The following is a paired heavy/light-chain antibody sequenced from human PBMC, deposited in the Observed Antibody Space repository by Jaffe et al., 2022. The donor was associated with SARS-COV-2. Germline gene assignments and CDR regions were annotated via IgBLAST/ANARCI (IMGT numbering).Heavy chain of an antibody. V-gene: IGHV3-9*01. Sequence: EVHLVESGGGLVQAGRSLRLSCAASGFTFDDYAMHWVRQGPGKGLEWVAGINWNGADIGYADSVKGRFTIYRDNAKHSLYLQMNSLRVEDTALYYCAKDPTVTYTSGGVDVWGQGTTVTVSS. CDR2: INWNGADI. CDR1: GFTFDDYA. J-gene: IGHJ6*02. D-gene: IGHD4-17*01. CDR3: AKDPTVTYTSGGVDV.
Light chain of an antibody. CDR3: AVWDDALEVV. Sequence: QSVLTQAPSASGTPGQRVTISCSGSGSNIGKNYVYWYQQLPGTAPKLLMSRNNQRPSGVPDRFSGSKSGTSASLAISGLRSEDEADYYCAVWDDALEVVFGGGTKLTVL. CDR1: GSNIGKNY. V-gene: IGLV1-47*01. J-gene: IGLJ2*01. CDR2: RNN.